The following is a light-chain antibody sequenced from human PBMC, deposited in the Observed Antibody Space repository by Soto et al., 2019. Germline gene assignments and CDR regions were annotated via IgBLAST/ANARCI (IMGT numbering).Light chain of an antibody. CDR1: QSVGDTY. J-gene: IGKJ1*01. V-gene: IGKV3-20*01. CDR2: STS. CDR3: QHYDRVPRWP. Sequence: VITIAPCRVSVSHGERATFSCRTSQSVGDTYLAWYQQKPGQAPRLLMYSTSIRATGIPDRFSGSGSGTDFTLTISRLDPEDFAVHYCQHYDRVPRWPFGQGTKVDIK.